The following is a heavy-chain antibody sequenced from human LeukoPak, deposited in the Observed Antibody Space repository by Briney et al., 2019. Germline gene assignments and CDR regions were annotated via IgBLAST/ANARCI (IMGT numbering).Heavy chain of an antibody. J-gene: IGHJ3*02. CDR1: GGSISSGDYY. V-gene: IGHV4-30-4*08. CDR2: IYYSGST. Sequence: SEILSLTCTVSGGSISSGDYYWSWIRQPPGKGLEWFGYIYYSGSTYYNPSLKSRVTISVDTSKNQFSLKLSSVTAADTAVYYCASYMITFGGVIADAFDIWGQGTMVTVSS. D-gene: IGHD3-16*02. CDR3: ASYMITFGGVIADAFDI.